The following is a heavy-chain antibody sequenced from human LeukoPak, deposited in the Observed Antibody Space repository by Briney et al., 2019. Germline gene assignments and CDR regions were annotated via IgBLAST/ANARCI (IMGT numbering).Heavy chain of an antibody. D-gene: IGHD3-10*01. CDR2: TYYRSKWYN. CDR3: ARDGGRFGEFPSLDY. Sequence: SQTLSLTCAISGDSVSSDSAAWNWIRQSPSRGLEWLGRTYYRSKWYNDYAVSVKSRITINADTSKNQFSLQLNSVTPDDTAVYYCARDGGRFGEFPSLDYWGQGTLVTVSS. J-gene: IGHJ4*02. CDR1: GDSVSSDSAA. V-gene: IGHV6-1*01.